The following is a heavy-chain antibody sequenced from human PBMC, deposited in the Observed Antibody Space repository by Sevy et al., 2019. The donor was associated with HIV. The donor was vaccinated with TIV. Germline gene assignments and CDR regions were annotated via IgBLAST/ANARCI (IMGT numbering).Heavy chain of an antibody. CDR2: IFYSGST. D-gene: IGHD3-22*01. Sequence: SETLSLTCTVSGGSISSSSYYWGWIRQPPGKGLEWIGSIFYSGSTYHNPSLKSRVTISVDTSKNQFSLKLNSVTAADTAVYYCARHAHITMIVTWGQGTLVTVSS. CDR3: ARHAHITMIVT. V-gene: IGHV4-39*01. CDR1: GGSISSSSYY. J-gene: IGHJ5*02.